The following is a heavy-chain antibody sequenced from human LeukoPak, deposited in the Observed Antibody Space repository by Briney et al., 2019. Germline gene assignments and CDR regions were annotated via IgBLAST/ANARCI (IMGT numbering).Heavy chain of an antibody. Sequence: PSETLSLTCTVSGASISSSYWSWIRQPPGKGLEWIGYIYYSGSTNYNPSLKSRVTMSIDTSKNQFSLKLSSVTAADTAVYYCARDRGYMVRGVILAWGQGTLVTVSS. CDR3: ARDRGYMVRGVILA. J-gene: IGHJ4*02. CDR2: IYYSGST. CDR1: GASISSSY. D-gene: IGHD3-10*01. V-gene: IGHV4-59*12.